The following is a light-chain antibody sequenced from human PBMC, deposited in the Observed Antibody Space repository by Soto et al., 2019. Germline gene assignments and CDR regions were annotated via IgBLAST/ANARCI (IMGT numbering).Light chain of an antibody. J-gene: IGKJ3*01. CDR2: AAS. Sequence: DIQMTQSPSSLSASVGDRVTITCRASQSISNYLNWYQQKPGKAPKLLIYAASSLQSGVPSRFRGGGSGKDSTLTISGLQPEDFAIYSCQQSYTPLFICGPGTNVDI. V-gene: IGKV1-39*01. CDR3: QQSYTPLFI. CDR1: QSISNY.